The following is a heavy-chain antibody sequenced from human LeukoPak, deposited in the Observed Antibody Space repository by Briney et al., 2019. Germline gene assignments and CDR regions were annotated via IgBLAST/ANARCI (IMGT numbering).Heavy chain of an antibody. D-gene: IGHD4-23*01. J-gene: IGHJ4*02. V-gene: IGHV4-61*01. CDR2: IYYSGST. Sequence: KPSETLSLTCTVSGGSVSSGSYYWSWIRQPPGKGLERIGYIYYSGSTNYNPSLKSQVTISVDTSKNQFSLKLSSVTAADTAVYYCARRDRWDYGGNFAHWGQGTLVTVSS. CDR3: ARRDRWDYGGNFAH. CDR1: GGSVSSGSYY.